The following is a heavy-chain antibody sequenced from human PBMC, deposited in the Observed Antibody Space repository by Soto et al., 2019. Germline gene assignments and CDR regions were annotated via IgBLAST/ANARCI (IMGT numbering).Heavy chain of an antibody. Sequence: GGSLRLSCAASGFSFSTYGMHWVRQAPGKGLEWVAFISNDGSNKYYADSVKGRFTISRDNSKNTLYLQMNSLRAEDTAVYYCAKEGQYYDILTGYRSYYGMDVWGQGTTVTVSS. J-gene: IGHJ6*02. D-gene: IGHD3-9*01. CDR2: ISNDGSNK. V-gene: IGHV3-30*18. CDR1: GFSFSTYG. CDR3: AKEGQYYDILTGYRSYYGMDV.